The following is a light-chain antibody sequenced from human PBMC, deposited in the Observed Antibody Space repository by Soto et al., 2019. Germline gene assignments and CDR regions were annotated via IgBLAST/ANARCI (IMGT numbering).Light chain of an antibody. V-gene: IGKV1-27*01. CDR1: RGISSF. CDR3: QKYSSAPNT. CDR2: AAS. J-gene: IGKJ2*01. Sequence: DVQMTQAPSSLSASVGDRVTITCRASRGISSFLAGYQQKPGKVAKVLIYAASTLHAGVQSRFSGSGSGTFFTITINSLQPEDVATYYCQKYSSAPNTFGRGTRLEIK.